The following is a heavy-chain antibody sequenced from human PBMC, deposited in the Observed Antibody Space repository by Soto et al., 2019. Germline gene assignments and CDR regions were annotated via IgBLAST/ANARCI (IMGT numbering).Heavy chain of an antibody. V-gene: IGHV4-59*01. J-gene: IGHJ4*02. D-gene: IGHD6-13*01. Sequence: QVQLQESGPGLVKPSETLSLTCTVSGGSISSYYWSWIRQPPGKGLEWIGYIYYSGSTNYNPSLKSRVTISVDTSKNQFSLKLSSVTAADTAVYYCASGRVWGGRCDSWGQGTLVTVSS. CDR1: GGSISSYY. CDR2: IYYSGST. CDR3: ASGRVWGGRCDS.